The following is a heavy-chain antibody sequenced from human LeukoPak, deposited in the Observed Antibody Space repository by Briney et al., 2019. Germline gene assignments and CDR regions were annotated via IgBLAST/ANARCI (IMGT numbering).Heavy chain of an antibody. CDR1: GFTFSSYA. D-gene: IGHD3-22*01. J-gene: IGHJ4*02. V-gene: IGHV3-23*01. CDR3: AKSDRGDSSGYCHY. CDR2: ISGSGGST. Sequence: AGGSLRLSCAASGFTFSSYAMSWVRQAPGKGLEWVSAISGSGGSTYYADSVKGRFTSSRDNSKNTLYLQMNSLRAEDTAVYYCAKSDRGDSSGYCHYWGQGALVTVSS.